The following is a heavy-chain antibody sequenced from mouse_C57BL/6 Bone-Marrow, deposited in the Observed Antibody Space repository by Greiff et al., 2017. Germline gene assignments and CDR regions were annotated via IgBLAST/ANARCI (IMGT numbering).Heavy chain of an antibody. CDR2: IWTGGGT. D-gene: IGHD2-1*01. CDR1: GFSLTSYA. Sequence: VQVVESGPGLVAPSQSLSTTCTVSGFSLTSYAISWVRQPPGKGLEWLGVIWTGGGTNYNSALKSRLSISKDNSKSQVFLKMNSLQTDDTARYYCARNLDGNYVGYFDVWGTGTTVTVSS. V-gene: IGHV2-9-1*01. CDR3: ARNLDGNYVGYFDV. J-gene: IGHJ1*03.